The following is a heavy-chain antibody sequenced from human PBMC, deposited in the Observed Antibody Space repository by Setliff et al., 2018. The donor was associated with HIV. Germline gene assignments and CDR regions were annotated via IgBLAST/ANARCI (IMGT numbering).Heavy chain of an antibody. J-gene: IGHJ6*03. CDR2: FDPEDGET. CDR3: ARCLKDIVVVPYAGGGMDV. D-gene: IGHD2-2*01. Sequence: ASVKVSCKVSGYTLTELSVHWVRQAPGEGLEWMGGFDPEDGETIYAEKFQGRVTITTDESTSTAYMELSSLRSDDTAVYYCARCLKDIVVVPYAGGGMDVWGKGTTVTVSS. CDR1: GYTLTELS. V-gene: IGHV1-24*01.